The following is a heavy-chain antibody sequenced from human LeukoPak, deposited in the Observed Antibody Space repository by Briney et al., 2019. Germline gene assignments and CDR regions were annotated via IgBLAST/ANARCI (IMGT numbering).Heavy chain of an antibody. CDR3: ARDVGFGELNWFDP. J-gene: IGHJ5*02. CDR2: IYYTGST. CDR1: GASIISGGYY. D-gene: IGHD3-10*01. V-gene: IGHV4-31*03. Sequence: SETLSLTCTVSGASIISGGYYWSWIRQHPGKGLEWIGYIYYTGSTYYNPSLKNRLTISIDTSKSQFSLKLTSVTAADTAVYYCARDVGFGELNWFDPWGQGTLVTVSS.